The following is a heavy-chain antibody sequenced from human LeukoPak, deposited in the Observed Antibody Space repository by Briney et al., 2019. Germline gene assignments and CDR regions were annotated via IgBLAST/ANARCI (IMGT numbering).Heavy chain of an antibody. CDR3: ARGYGPRRTGRTFDY. V-gene: IGHV1-18*01. CDR1: GYTFTSYG. CDR2: ISAYNGNT. D-gene: IGHD7-27*01. Sequence: ASVKVSCKASGYTFTSYGISWVRQAPGQGLEWMGWISAYNGNTNYAQKFQGRVTMTRNTSISTAYMELSSLRSEDTAVYYCARGYGPRRTGRTFDYWGQGTLVTVSS. J-gene: IGHJ4*02.